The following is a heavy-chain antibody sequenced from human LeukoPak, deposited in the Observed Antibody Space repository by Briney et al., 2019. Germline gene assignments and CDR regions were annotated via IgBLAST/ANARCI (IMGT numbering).Heavy chain of an antibody. D-gene: IGHD3-10*01. CDR1: GGSISSSSYY. V-gene: IGHV4-39*01. CDR2: IYYSGST. Sequence: PSETLSLTCTVSGGSISSSSYYWGWIRQPPGKGLEWIGSIYYSGSTYYNPSLKGRVTISVDTSKNQFSLKLSSVTAADTAVYYCARLWLGNYFDYWGQGTLVTVSS. J-gene: IGHJ4*02. CDR3: ARLWLGNYFDY.